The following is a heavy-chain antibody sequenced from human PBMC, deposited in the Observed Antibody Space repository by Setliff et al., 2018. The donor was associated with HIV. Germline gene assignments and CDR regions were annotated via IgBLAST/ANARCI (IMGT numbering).Heavy chain of an antibody. CDR1: GYTFTSYG. V-gene: IGHV1-18*01. J-gene: IGHJ3*02. Sequence: ASVKVSCKASGYTFTSYGISWVRQAPGQGLEWLGTVNPSTGRTTYAQNFQGRVTVTTDTSTSTAYMELRSLRSEDTAVYYCARDRLIYYDSSGLDAFDIWGQGTMVTVSS. CDR2: VNPSTGRT. CDR3: ARDRLIYYDSSGLDAFDI. D-gene: IGHD3-22*01.